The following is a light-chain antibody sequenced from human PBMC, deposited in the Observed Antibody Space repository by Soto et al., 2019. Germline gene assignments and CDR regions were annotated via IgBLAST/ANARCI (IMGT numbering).Light chain of an antibody. V-gene: IGKV3-11*01. CDR3: QQRSDWPFT. CDR1: QSVSRS. J-gene: IGKJ5*01. CDR2: EAS. Sequence: EIVLSQSPARLSLSQGERATLSCRASQSVSRSFAWFQQIPGQAPRLLIYEASHRATDIPARFSGSGSGTDFTLTITSLEPEDFAIYYCQQRSDWPFTFGQGTRLEIK.